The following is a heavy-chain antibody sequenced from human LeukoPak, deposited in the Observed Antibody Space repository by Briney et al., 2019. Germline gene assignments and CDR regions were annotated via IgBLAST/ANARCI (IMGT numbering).Heavy chain of an antibody. CDR1: GSTFSSYG. J-gene: IGHJ6*02. CDR2: IWYDGGNK. CDR3: ARQGDPEAPRYGSGSYYSHSYAVDV. D-gene: IGHD3-10*01. Sequence: PGRSLRLSCAASGSTFSSYGMHWVRQAPGKGLEWVAVIWYDGGNKFYADSVKGRFTISRDNSKNTLYLQMNSLRAEDTAVYYCARQGDPEAPRYGSGSYYSHSYAVDVWGQGTTVTVSS. V-gene: IGHV3-33*01.